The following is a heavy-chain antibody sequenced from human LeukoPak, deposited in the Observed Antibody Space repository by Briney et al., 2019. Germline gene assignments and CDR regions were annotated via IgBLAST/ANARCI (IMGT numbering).Heavy chain of an antibody. CDR3: ASSYAYYDILTGYPNWFDP. J-gene: IGHJ5*02. V-gene: IGHV3-30*04. Sequence: GGSLRLSCAASGFTFSSYAMHWVRQAPGKGLEWVAVISYDGSNKYYADPVKGRFTISRDSSKNTRYLQMNSLRAEDTAVYYCASSYAYYDILTGYPNWFDPWGQGTLVTVSS. CDR2: ISYDGSNK. D-gene: IGHD3-9*01. CDR1: GFTFSSYA.